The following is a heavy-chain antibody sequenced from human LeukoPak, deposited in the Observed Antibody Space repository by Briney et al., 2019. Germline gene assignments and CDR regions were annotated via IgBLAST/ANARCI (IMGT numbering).Heavy chain of an antibody. CDR3: ARGAWWEQQLNFDY. Sequence: SETLSLTCTVSGGSISSYYWSWIRQPPEKGLEWIGYIYYSGSTNYNPSLKSRVTISVDTSKNQFSLKLSSVTAADTAVYYCARGAWWEQQLNFDYWGQGTLVTVSS. J-gene: IGHJ4*02. CDR2: IYYSGST. D-gene: IGHD6-13*01. V-gene: IGHV4-59*12. CDR1: GGSISSYY.